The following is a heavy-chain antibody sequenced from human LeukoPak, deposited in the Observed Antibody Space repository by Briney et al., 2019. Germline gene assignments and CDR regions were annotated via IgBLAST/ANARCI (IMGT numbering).Heavy chain of an antibody. CDR3: ASGDYDILTGYSDY. D-gene: IGHD3-9*01. CDR1: GGSFSGYY. CDR2: INHSGST. J-gene: IGHJ4*02. Sequence: SEILSLTCAVYGGSFSGYYWSWIRQPPGKGLEWIGEINHSGSTNYNPSLKSRVTISVDTSKNQFSLKLSSVTAADTAVYYCASGDYDILTGYSDYWGQGTLVTVSS. V-gene: IGHV4-34*01.